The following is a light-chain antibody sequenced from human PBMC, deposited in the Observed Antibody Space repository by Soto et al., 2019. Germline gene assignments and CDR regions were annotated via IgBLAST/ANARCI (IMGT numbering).Light chain of an antibody. Sequence: QSVLTQPASVSGSPGQSITISCTGTSSEVGGYNYVSWYQHHPGKAPKLLIYDVSNRPSGISNRFSGSKSDNTASLTISGLQPEDEADYYCSSYTNSNTRQIVFGTGTRSPS. CDR2: DVS. CDR1: SSEVGGYNY. V-gene: IGLV2-14*03. J-gene: IGLJ1*01. CDR3: SSYTNSNTRQIV.